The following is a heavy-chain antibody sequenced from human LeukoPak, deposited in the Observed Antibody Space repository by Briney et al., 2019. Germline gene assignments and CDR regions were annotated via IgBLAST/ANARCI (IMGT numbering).Heavy chain of an antibody. J-gene: IGHJ6*03. CDR3: ARGFRPPYYYMDV. D-gene: IGHD3-3*01. CDR2: IYYSGST. Sequence: SETLSLTCTVSGGSIGSTNYYWGWIRQPPGKGLEWIANIYYSGSTYYNPSLKSRVTISVDTSKNQFSLKLSSVTAADTAVYYCARGFRPPYYYMDVWGKGTTVTVSS. V-gene: IGHV4-39*07. CDR1: GGSIGSTNYY.